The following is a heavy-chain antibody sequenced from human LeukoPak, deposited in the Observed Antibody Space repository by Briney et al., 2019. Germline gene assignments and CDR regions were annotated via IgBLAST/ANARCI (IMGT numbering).Heavy chain of an antibody. D-gene: IGHD2-15*01. CDR2: ISNNGGYT. Sequence: GGSLRLSCVVSGFTFNSCWMSWVRQAPGKGLEWVSAISNNGGYTYYADSVQGRFTISRDNSKSTLCLQMNSLRAEDTAVYYCAKQLGYCSDGSCYFPYWGQGTLVTVSS. CDR3: AKQLGYCSDGSCYFPY. CDR1: GFTFNSCW. V-gene: IGHV3-23*01. J-gene: IGHJ4*02.